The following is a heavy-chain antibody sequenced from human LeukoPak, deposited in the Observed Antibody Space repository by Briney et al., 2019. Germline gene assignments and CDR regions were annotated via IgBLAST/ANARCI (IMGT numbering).Heavy chain of an antibody. D-gene: IGHD3-9*01. J-gene: IGHJ3*01. V-gene: IGHV3-7*03. CDR2: IKEDGSER. CDR1: GFTFSSYA. Sequence: GGSLRLSCAASGFTFSSYAMSWVRQAPGKGLEWVASIKEDGSERQYVDSVKGRFSISRDNTKGSLFLQLNSLRAEDTAVYYCATEYPPYFDQTSNVWGQGTLVTVSS. CDR3: ATEYPPYFDQTSNV.